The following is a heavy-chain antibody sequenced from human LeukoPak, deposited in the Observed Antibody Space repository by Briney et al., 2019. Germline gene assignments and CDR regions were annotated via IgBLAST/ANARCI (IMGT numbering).Heavy chain of an antibody. J-gene: IGHJ4*02. D-gene: IGHD2-2*01. Sequence: ASVKVSCKASGYTFTSYGISWVRQAPGQGLEWMGWISAYNGNTNYAQKLQGRVTMTTDTSTSTAYMELRSLRCDDTAVYYCARAPEMLSSTSSHFDYWGQGTLVTVSS. CDR3: ARAPEMLSSTSSHFDY. CDR2: ISAYNGNT. V-gene: IGHV1-18*01. CDR1: GYTFTSYG.